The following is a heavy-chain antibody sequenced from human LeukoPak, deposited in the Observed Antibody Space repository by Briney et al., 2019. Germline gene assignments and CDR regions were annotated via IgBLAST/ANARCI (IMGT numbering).Heavy chain of an antibody. Sequence: ESGPALVKPTQTLTLTCTFSGFSLRTSGMCVSWVRQPPGKALEWLARIDWDDDKYYSTSLKTRLTISKDTSKYQVVLTMTNTDPEDTAMYYCARIRAGSHLDYFDYWGLGTLVTVSS. D-gene: IGHD6-13*01. CDR3: ARIRAGSHLDYFDY. CDR2: IDWDDDK. V-gene: IGHV2-70*11. CDR1: GFSLRTSGMC. J-gene: IGHJ4*02.